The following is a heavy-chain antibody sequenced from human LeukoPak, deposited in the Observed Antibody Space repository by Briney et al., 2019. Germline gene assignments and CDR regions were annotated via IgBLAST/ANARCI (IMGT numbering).Heavy chain of an antibody. CDR3: AKFSITMIVVATPYMEDAFDI. CDR1: GFTFSSYG. V-gene: IGHV3-30*18. CDR2: ISYDGSNK. D-gene: IGHD3-22*01. J-gene: IGHJ3*02. Sequence: GGSLRLSCAASGFTFSSYGMHWVRQAPGKGLEWVAVISYDGSNKYYADSVKGRFTISRDNSKNTLYLQMNSLRAEDTAVYYCAKFSITMIVVATPYMEDAFDIWGQGTMVTVSS.